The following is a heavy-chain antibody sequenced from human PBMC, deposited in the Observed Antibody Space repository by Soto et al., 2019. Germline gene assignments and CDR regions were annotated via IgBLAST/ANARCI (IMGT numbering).Heavy chain of an antibody. V-gene: IGHV3-73*01. D-gene: IGHD2-2*01. CDR1: GFTFSGSA. CDR2: IRSKANSYAT. J-gene: IGHJ4*02. CDR3: YCVVPAAMPGFPFDY. Sequence: GGSLRLSCAASGFTFSGSAMHWVRQASGKGLEWVGRIRSKANSYATAYAASVKGRFTISRDDSKNTAYLQMNSLKTEDTAVYYCYCVVPAAMPGFPFDYWGQGTLVNV.